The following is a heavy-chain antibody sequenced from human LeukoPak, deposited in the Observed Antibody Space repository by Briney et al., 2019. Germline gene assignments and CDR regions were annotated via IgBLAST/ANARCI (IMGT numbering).Heavy chain of an antibody. CDR2: ISSSSSYI. Sequence: GGSLRLSCAAAGFTVSSNYMSWVRQAPGKGLEWVSSISSSSSYIYYADSVKGRFTISRDNAKNSLYLQMNSLRAEDTAVYYCARADREWLRAKCMDVWGKGTTVTISS. D-gene: IGHD5-12*01. J-gene: IGHJ6*03. CDR3: ARADREWLRAKCMDV. CDR1: GFTVSSNY. V-gene: IGHV3-21*01.